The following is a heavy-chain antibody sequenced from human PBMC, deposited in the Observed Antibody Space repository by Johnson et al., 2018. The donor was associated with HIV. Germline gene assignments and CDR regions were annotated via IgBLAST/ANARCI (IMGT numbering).Heavy chain of an antibody. CDR3: AKADDILTGYYKGFDAFDI. V-gene: IGHV3-53*01. D-gene: IGHD3-9*01. J-gene: IGHJ3*02. CDR1: GFTVSSNY. Sequence: VQLVESGGGLIQPGGSLRLSCAASGFTVSSNYMSWVRQAPGKGLEWVSLIYSGGSTYYADSVKGRFTISRDNSKNTLYLQMNSLRAEDTAVYYCAKADDILTGYYKGFDAFDIWGQGTMVTVS. CDR2: IYSGGST.